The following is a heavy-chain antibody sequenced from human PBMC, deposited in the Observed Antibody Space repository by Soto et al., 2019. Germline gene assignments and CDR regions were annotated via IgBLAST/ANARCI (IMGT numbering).Heavy chain of an antibody. CDR2: IYYSGST. CDR1: GGSISSYY. V-gene: IGHV4-59*08. CDR3: AIAYGSGRSY. Sequence: QVQLEESGPGLVKPSETLSLTCTVSGGSISSYYWSWIRQPPGKGLEWIGYIYYSGSTNYNPSLKSRVTISVDTSKNQFSLKLSSVTAADTAVYYCAIAYGSGRSYWGQGTLVTVSS. J-gene: IGHJ4*02. D-gene: IGHD3-10*01.